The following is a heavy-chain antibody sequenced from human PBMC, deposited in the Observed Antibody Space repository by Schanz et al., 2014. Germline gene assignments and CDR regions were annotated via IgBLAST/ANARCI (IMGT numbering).Heavy chain of an antibody. CDR3: TNPDIPAALTGTGVWFDP. CDR1: GFTFSSYA. J-gene: IGHJ5*02. Sequence: VQLLESGGGLVQPGGSLRLSCAASGFTFSSYAMSWVRQAPGKGREWISAISGSGVSTHYADSVKGRFTISRDNSKSTPYLQVNSLRPEDTASYYCTNPDIPAALTGTGVWFDPWGQGTLVTVSS. V-gene: IGHV3-23*01. CDR2: ISGSGVST. D-gene: IGHD6-13*01.